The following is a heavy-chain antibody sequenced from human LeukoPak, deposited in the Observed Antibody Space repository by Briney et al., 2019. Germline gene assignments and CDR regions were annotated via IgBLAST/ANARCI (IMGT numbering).Heavy chain of an antibody. V-gene: IGHV3-9*01. CDR1: GFTFDDYA. J-gene: IGHJ3*02. D-gene: IGHD3-9*01. CDR3: EKFYGKYFDWFLGPVALDI. CDR2: ISWNSGSI. Sequence: GRSLRLSCAASGFTFDDYAMHWVRQAPGKGLEWVSGISWNSGSIGYADSVKGRFTISRDNAKNSLYLQMNSLRAEDTALYYFEKFYGKYFDWFLGPVALDIGAKGKRVTV.